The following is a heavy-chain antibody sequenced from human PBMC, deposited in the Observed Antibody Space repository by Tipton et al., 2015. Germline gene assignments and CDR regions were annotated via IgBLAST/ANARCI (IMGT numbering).Heavy chain of an antibody. Sequence: TLSLTCTVSGDSIRSDGYYWSWIRQHPGKDLEWIGYIFVPGSTNFNPSLRSRVTISVGTSKNQFSLELMSVTAADTAVYYCARSRGKNNYGYYYGMDVWGQGTTVTVSS. J-gene: IGHJ6*02. CDR1: GDSIRSDGYY. CDR2: IFVPGST. V-gene: IGHV4-61*08. D-gene: IGHD5-18*01. CDR3: ARSRGKNNYGYYYGMDV.